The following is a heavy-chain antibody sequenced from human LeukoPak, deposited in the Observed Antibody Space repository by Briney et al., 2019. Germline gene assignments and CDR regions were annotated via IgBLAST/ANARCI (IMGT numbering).Heavy chain of an antibody. J-gene: IGHJ4*02. CDR1: GFTFSTYW. CDR3: ARANYVWGSPMFY. CDR2: IKQDGGEQ. V-gene: IGHV3-7*01. D-gene: IGHD3-16*01. Sequence: KAGGSLRLSCAASGFTFSTYWMSWVRQAPGKGLEWVANIKQDGGEQSYVDSVKGRFAISRDNAKNSLYLQMNSLRSEDTAVYYCARANYVWGSPMFYWGQGTLVTVSS.